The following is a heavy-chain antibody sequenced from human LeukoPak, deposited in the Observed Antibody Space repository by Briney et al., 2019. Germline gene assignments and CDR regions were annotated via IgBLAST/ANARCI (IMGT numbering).Heavy chain of an antibody. J-gene: IGHJ2*01. D-gene: IGHD3-9*01. CDR1: GGSISSGSYY. CDR3: ARQYSDILTGYHRGELYWYFDL. V-gene: IGHV4-61*02. CDR2: IYSSGST. Sequence: SSQTLSLTCTVSGGSISSGSYYWSWIRQPAGKGLEWIGRIYSSGSTNYNPSLKSRVTISLGTSKNQFSLKLSSVTAADTAVYYRARQYSDILTGYHRGELYWYFDLWGRGTLVTVSS.